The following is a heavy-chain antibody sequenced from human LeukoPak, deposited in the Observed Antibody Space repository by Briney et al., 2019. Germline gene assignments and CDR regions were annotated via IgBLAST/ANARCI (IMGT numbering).Heavy chain of an antibody. D-gene: IGHD2/OR15-2a*01. Sequence: PGGSLRLSCAGSGFSFSSNTMSWVRQAPGRGLEWVSAISNNGGRTDYADSAKGRFTISRDNSKSTLYLHMDSLRAEDTAVYYCARDEDTSALSEYWGQGTLVTVSS. CDR3: ARDEDTSALSEY. V-gene: IGHV3-23*01. J-gene: IGHJ4*02. CDR2: ISNNGGRT. CDR1: GFSFSSNT.